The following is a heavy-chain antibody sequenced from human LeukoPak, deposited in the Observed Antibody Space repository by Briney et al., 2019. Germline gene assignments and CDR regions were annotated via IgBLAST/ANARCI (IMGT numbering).Heavy chain of an antibody. CDR3: GKDAYYDSSGHPHYFEY. Sequence: GGSLRRSCAASGFTFSSYGMHWVRQAPGKGLEWVSTISGSGGSTYHGGSTYYADSVKGRFTISRDNSKNTLYLQMNSLRAEDTAVYYCGKDAYYDSSGHPHYFEYWGQGTVVTVSS. J-gene: IGHJ4*02. CDR2: ISGSGGST. D-gene: IGHD3-22*01. V-gene: IGHV3-23*01. CDR1: GFTFSSYG.